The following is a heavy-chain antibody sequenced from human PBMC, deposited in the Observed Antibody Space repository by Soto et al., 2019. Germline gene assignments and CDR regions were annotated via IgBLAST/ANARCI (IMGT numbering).Heavy chain of an antibody. Sequence: EVQLVESGGGLVKPGGSLRLSCAASGFTFSSYSMNWVRQAPGKGLEWVSSISSSSSYIYYADSVKGRFTIARDNAKKSLYLQMNSLRAEDTVVYYCARRRQAAAGPLGGMDVWGQGTTVTVSS. V-gene: IGHV3-21*01. CDR3: ARRRQAAAGPLGGMDV. J-gene: IGHJ6*02. CDR1: GFTFSSYS. CDR2: ISSSSSYI. D-gene: IGHD6-13*01.